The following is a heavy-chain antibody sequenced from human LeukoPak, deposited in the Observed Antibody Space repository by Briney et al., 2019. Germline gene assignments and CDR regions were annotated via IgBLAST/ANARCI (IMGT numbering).Heavy chain of an antibody. CDR1: GYTFTSYY. D-gene: IGHD3-9*01. J-gene: IGHJ4*02. CDR2: INPSGGSR. V-gene: IGHV1-46*01. CDR3: ARGALRYFDWSFDY. Sequence: ASVKVSCKASGYTFTSYYMHWVRQAPGQGLEWMGIINPSGGSRSYAQKFQGRVTITRDTSTSTVYMELSNLRSEDTAVYYCARGALRYFDWSFDYWGQGTLVTVPS.